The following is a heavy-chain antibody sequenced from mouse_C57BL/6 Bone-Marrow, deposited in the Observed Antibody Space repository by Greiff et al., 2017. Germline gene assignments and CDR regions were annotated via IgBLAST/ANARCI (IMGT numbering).Heavy chain of an antibody. J-gene: IGHJ1*03. CDR3: ARDGGSSHWYFDV. V-gene: IGHV5-16*01. Sequence: EVQLVESEGGLVQPGSSMKLSCTASGFTFSDYYMAWVRQVPEKGLEWVANINYDGSSTYYLDSLKSRFIISRGNAKNILYLQMSSLKSEDTATYYCARDGGSSHWYFDVWGTGTTVTVSS. D-gene: IGHD1-1*01. CDR2: INYDGSST. CDR1: GFTFSDYY.